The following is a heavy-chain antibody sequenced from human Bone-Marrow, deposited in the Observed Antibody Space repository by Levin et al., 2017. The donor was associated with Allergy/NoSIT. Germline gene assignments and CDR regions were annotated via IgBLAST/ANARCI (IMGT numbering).Heavy chain of an antibody. CDR1: GGSISSYY. Sequence: SQTLSLTCTVSGGSISSYYWSWIRQPPGKGLEWIGFVYYSGSTSYNPSLKSRVTISVDTSKNQFSLKLSSVTAADTAVYYCASDRPIIPRVFDIWGQGTMVTVSS. CDR2: VYYSGST. J-gene: IGHJ3*02. CDR3: ASDRPIIPRVFDI. V-gene: IGHV4-59*01.